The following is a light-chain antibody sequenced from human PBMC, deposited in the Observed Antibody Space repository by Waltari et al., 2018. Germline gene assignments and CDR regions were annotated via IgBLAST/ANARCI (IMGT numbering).Light chain of an antibody. CDR1: SSDVGGYDF. CDR2: EVS. V-gene: IGLV2-8*01. Sequence: QSALTQPPSASGSPGQSVTISCTGTSSDVGGYDFVSWYQQHPGKAPKLMIYEVSERPSGVPDRFSGARSGNTASLTVCGLQAEDEADYYCSSYADNRRVAFGGGTKLTVL. J-gene: IGLJ2*01. CDR3: SSYADNRRVA.